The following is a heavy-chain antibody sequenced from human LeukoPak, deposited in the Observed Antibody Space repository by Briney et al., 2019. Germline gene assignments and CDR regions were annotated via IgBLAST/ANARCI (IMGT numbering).Heavy chain of an antibody. Sequence: SETLSLTCTVPGGSISSSSYYWGWIRQPPGKGLEWIGSIYYSGSTYYNPSLKSRVTISVDTSKNQFSLKLSSVTAADTAIYYCARMPTGGAFDIWGQGTTVTVPS. CDR2: IYYSGST. D-gene: IGHD4-17*01. CDR3: ARMPTGGAFDI. J-gene: IGHJ3*02. CDR1: GGSISSSSYY. V-gene: IGHV4-39*01.